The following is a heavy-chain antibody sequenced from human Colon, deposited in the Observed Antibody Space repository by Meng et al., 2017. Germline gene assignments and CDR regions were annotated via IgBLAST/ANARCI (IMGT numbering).Heavy chain of an antibody. Sequence: QVHHPASGPGRVEPSTTLSLTCASSGDRVSSNSAAWNWIRQSPSRGLEWLGRTYYRSKYYNDYALSVKSRITINPDTSKNQFSLQLNSVTPEDTAIYYCARDWGDVRGGFDFWGQGTLVTVSS. CDR1: GDRVSSNSAA. CDR3: ARDWGDVRGGFDF. J-gene: IGHJ4*02. V-gene: IGHV6-1*01. D-gene: IGHD3-10*02. CDR2: TYYRSKYYN.